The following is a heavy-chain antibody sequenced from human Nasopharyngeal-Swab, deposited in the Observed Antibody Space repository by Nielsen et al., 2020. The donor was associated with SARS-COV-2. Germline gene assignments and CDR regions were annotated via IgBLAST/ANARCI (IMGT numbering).Heavy chain of an antibody. Sequence: GGSLRLSCVGSGFTFRNYDMGWVRQTPGKGLEWVSHISGSGGGTYYTDSVKGRFTISRDNSKNTLHLHMSSLRAEDTAVYYCAKDKEDLRGVGSYDYWGQGTLVTVSS. V-gene: IGHV3-23*01. CDR3: AKDKEDLRGVGSYDY. J-gene: IGHJ4*02. D-gene: IGHD3-10*01. CDR2: ISGSGGGT. CDR1: GFTFRNYD.